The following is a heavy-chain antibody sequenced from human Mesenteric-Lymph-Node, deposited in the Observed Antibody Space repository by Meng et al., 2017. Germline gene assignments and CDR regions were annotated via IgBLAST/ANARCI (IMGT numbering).Heavy chain of an antibody. V-gene: IGHV4-4*03. D-gene: IGHD1-1*01. J-gene: IGHJ4*02. CDR3: GRDQGRQLINH. CDR2: VYHRGDT. CDR1: VDYISSYLW. Sequence: RVWWQRLVAPLGTLTAAFTVAVDYISSYLWRVLCRQPPGKGLEGIWEVYHRGDTNYNPSLKSRVVISVDRSKNQFSLNLSSVTAADTAVYYCGRDQGRQLINHWGQGTLVTVSS.